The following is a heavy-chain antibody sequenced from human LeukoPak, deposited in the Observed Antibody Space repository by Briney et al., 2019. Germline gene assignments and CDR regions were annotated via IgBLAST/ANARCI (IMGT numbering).Heavy chain of an antibody. J-gene: IGHJ6*03. CDR3: AKSYSSVFYYYMDV. D-gene: IGHD6-19*01. CDR2: VHSIGNT. V-gene: IGHV4-39*01. CDR1: GGSMRSSNDY. Sequence: SQTLSLTCTVSGGSMRSSNDYWGWIRHPPGKGLEWIGNVHSIGNTYYNPTLKRRVTISVDTSKNQFSLKLNSVSAADTAVYYCAKSYSSVFYYYMDVWGRGTTVTVSS.